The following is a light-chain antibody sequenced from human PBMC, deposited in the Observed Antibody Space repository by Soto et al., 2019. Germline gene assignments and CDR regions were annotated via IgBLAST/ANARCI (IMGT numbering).Light chain of an antibody. V-gene: IGKV3-15*01. Sequence: EIVMTQSPATLSVSPGETATLSCRASQSVSFHLAWYQQKPGQGPRLLIYGAFTRATGIPARLSGSGSGTDFTLTISSLQSEDFAVYYCQQYKNWPPLTFGGGTKVEIK. CDR2: GAF. J-gene: IGKJ4*01. CDR3: QQYKNWPPLT. CDR1: QSVSFH.